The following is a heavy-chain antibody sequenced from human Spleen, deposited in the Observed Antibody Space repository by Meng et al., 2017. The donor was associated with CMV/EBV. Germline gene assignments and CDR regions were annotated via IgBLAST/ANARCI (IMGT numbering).Heavy chain of an antibody. CDR1: GYTFSTYG. V-gene: IGHV1-18*01. J-gene: IGHJ5*02. D-gene: IGHD5-24*01. CDR2: ISGYNGDT. CDR3: ARERRDGYNAPWFDP. Sequence: ASVKVSCKASGYTFSTYGISWVRQAPGQGLEWMGWISGYNGDTNYAQKFQGRVTMTTDTSTSTAYMELRSLRSDDTAVYYCARERRDGYNAPWFDPWGQGTLVTVSS.